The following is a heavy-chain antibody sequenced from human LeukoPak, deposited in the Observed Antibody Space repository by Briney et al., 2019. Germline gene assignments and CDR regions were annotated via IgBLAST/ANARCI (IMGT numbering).Heavy chain of an antibody. Sequence: PGGSPRLSCSASGFTFSSYGMHWVRQAPGKGLEYVSAISSNGGSTYYADSVKGRFTISRDNSKNTLYLQMSSLRAEDTALYYCVKGSDLLTGYDGVSFDRWGQGILVTVSS. CDR2: ISSNGGST. V-gene: IGHV3-64D*06. CDR1: GFTFSSYG. J-gene: IGHJ5*02. D-gene: IGHD3-9*01. CDR3: VKGSDLLTGYDGVSFDR.